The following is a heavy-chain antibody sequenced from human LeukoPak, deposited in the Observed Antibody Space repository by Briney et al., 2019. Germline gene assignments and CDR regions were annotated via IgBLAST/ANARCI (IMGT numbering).Heavy chain of an antibody. CDR1: GFTFSSYA. D-gene: IGHD3-10*01. CDR3: ARAPRLWFGELPAYFDY. J-gene: IGHJ4*02. CDR2: ISGSGGST. Sequence: PGGSLRLSCAASGFTFSSYAMSWVRQAPGKGLEWVSAISGSGGSTYYADSVKGRFTISRDNSKNTLYLQMNSLRAEDTAVYYCARAPRLWFGELPAYFDYWGQGTLVTVSS. V-gene: IGHV3-23*01.